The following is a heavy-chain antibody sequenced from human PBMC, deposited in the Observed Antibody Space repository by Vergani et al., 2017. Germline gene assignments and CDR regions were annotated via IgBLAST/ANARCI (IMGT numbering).Heavy chain of an antibody. CDR3: ARDQIVVVPASILGGRVCGIDV. Sequence: QVQLVQSGAEVKKPGSSVKVSCKASGGTFSSYAISWVRQAPGQGLEWMGRIIPIFGTANYAQKFQGRVTITADESTSTAYMELSSLRSEDTAVYYCARDQIVVVPASILGGRVCGIDVWGQGTTVTVSS. V-gene: IGHV1-69*18. D-gene: IGHD2-2*02. J-gene: IGHJ6*02. CDR2: IIPIFGTA. CDR1: GGTFSSYA.